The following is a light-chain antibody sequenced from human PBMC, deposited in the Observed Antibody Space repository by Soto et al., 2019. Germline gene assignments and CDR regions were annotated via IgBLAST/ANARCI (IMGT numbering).Light chain of an antibody. Sequence: QSVLTQPPSVSGAPGQRVTISCTGSSSNIGAGYDVHWYQQLPGTAPKLLIYGNSNRPSGVPDRFSGSKSGTSSSLAITGLQAEDEADYYCQSYDSSLSRGFCGGTKLTGL. CDR2: GNS. CDR1: SSNIGAGYD. V-gene: IGLV1-40*01. J-gene: IGLJ2*01. CDR3: QSYDSSLSRG.